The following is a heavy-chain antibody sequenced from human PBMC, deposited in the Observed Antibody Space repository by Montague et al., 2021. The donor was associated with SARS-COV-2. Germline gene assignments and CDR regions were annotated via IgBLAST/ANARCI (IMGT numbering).Heavy chain of an antibody. J-gene: IGHJ4*02. Sequence: PALVKPTQTLTLTCTFSGFSLSTSGVGVAWIRQPPGKALEWLATIYWDDDRRYSPSLESRLTISKDTSKNQVVLTMTNMDPVDTATYYCARSYGTTVVTRAFDYWGQGTLVTVSS. V-gene: IGHV2-5*02. CDR1: GFSLSTSGVG. CDR2: IYWDDDR. CDR3: ARSYGTTVVTRAFDY. D-gene: IGHD4-23*01.